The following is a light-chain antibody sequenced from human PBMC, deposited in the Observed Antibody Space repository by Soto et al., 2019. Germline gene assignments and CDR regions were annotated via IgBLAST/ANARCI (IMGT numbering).Light chain of an antibody. CDR1: SSDVGGYNY. V-gene: IGLV2-14*01. CDR3: SSYTTSSTLLYV. J-gene: IGLJ1*01. Sequence: QSALTQPASVSGSPGQSITISCTGTSSDVGGYNYVSWYQQHPGKAPKLMIYAVSNRPSGVSTRFSGSKSGNTASLTISGLQAEDEADYHCSSYTTSSTLLYVFGTGTKAHRP. CDR2: AVS.